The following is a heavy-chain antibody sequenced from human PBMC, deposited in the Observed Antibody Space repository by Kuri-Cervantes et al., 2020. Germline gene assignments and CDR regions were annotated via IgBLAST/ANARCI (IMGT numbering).Heavy chain of an antibody. CDR1: GYTFTGYY. J-gene: IGHJ6*02. D-gene: IGHD5-12*01. CDR3: ATDRGIVATMGVRGGYYYYYGMDV. V-gene: IGHV1-2*02. CDR2: INLNSGGT. Sequence: ASVKVSCKASGYTFTGYYMHWVRQAPGQGLEWMGWINLNSGGTNYAQKFQGRVTMTRDTSISTAYMELSGLRSDDTAVYYCATDRGIVATMGVRGGYYYYYGMDVWGQGTTVTVSS.